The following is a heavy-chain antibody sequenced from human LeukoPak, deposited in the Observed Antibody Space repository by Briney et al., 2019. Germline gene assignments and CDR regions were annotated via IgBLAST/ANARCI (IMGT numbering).Heavy chain of an antibody. V-gene: IGHV4-4*02. CDR2: IYHSGST. J-gene: IGHJ4*02. D-gene: IGHD3-22*01. CDR3: ARGFYDSSGYFDY. CDR1: GGSISSSNW. Sequence: SETLSLTCAVSGGSISSSNWWSWVRQPPGQGLEWIGEIYHSGSTNYNPSLKSRVTISVDKSKNQFSLKLSSVTAADTAGYYCARGFYDSSGYFDYWGQGTLVTVSS.